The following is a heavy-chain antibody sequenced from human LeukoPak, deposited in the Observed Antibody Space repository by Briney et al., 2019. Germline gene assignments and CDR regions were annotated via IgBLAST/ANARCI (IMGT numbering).Heavy chain of an antibody. D-gene: IGHD3-9*01. Sequence: GGSLRLSCAASGFTFDDYAMHWVRQAPGKGLEWVSGISWNSGSIGYAGSVKGRFTISRDNAKNSLYLQMNSLRAEDTALYYCAKDGDYDILTGYQGRYYYGMDVWGQGTTVTVSS. V-gene: IGHV3-9*01. CDR1: GFTFDDYA. J-gene: IGHJ6*02. CDR2: ISWNSGSI. CDR3: AKDGDYDILTGYQGRYYYGMDV.